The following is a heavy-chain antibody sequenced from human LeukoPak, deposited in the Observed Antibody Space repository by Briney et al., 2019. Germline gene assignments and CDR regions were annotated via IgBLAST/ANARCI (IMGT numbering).Heavy chain of an antibody. V-gene: IGHV3-21*01. J-gene: IGHJ4*02. CDR3: ARAAAGTGSWLQYFDY. CDR2: ITSSSSYI. CDR1: GFTFSTYS. Sequence: SGGSLRLSCAASGFTFSTYSLNWVRQAPGKGLEWASSITSSSSYIYYADSLKGRFTISRDNAKNSLYLQMNSLRAEDTAVYYCARAAAGTGSWLQYFDYWGQGTLVTVSS. D-gene: IGHD6-13*01.